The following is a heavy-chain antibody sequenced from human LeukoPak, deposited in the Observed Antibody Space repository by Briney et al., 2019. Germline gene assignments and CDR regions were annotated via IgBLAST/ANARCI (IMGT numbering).Heavy chain of an antibody. CDR2: IKQDGSEK. Sequence: GGSLRLSRVASGFTFSNYWMSWVRQAPGKGLEWVANIKQDGSEKYYGDSVKGPFTISRDNAKNSLYLQMNSLSAEDAAVYYCAREKRSAYWGQGTLVTVSS. V-gene: IGHV3-7*01. D-gene: IGHD6-25*01. J-gene: IGHJ4*02. CDR3: AREKRSAY. CDR1: GFTFSNYW.